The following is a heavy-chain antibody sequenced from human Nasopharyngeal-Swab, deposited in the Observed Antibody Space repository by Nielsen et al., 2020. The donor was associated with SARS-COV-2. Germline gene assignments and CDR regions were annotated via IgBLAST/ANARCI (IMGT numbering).Heavy chain of an antibody. V-gene: IGHV3-21*01. D-gene: IGHD4-23*01. CDR1: GFTFSSYS. J-gene: IGHJ4*02. Sequence: LSLTYAASGFTFSSYSMNWVRQAPGKGLEWVSSISSSSSYIYYADSVKGRFTISRDNAKNSLYLQMNSLRAEDTAVYYCARDFSTVAGSFDYWGQGTLVTVSS. CDR3: ARDFSTVAGSFDY. CDR2: ISSSSSYI.